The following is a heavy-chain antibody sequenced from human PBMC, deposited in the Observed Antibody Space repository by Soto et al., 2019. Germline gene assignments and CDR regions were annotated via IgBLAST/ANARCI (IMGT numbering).Heavy chain of an antibody. V-gene: IGHV6-1*01. Sequence: LPRTCALFGDSVSTNTAAWNWIRACPSRGLEWLGRTYYRSKWYNDYAVSVKSRITINPDTSKNQFSLQLNSVTPEDTPVYYCARGGSVAWLPLEGWFARWDQGTMVTGS. CDR1: GDSVSTNTAA. J-gene: IGHJ5*02. CDR2: TYYRSKWYN. CDR3: ARGGSVAWLPLEGWFAR. D-gene: IGHD5-12*01.